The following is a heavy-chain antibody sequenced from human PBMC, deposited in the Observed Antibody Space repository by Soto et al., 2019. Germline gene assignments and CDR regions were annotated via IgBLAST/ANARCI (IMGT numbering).Heavy chain of an antibody. D-gene: IGHD3-22*01. CDR2: SKKKADGYST. V-gene: IGHV3-72*01. Sequence: EVQLVESGGGLVQPGGSLRLSCAASGFTFSDHDMDWVRQAPGMGLEWIGRSKKKADGYSTEYAASVKGRFTISRDDSKDSLYLLMDSLRTEDTASYYCTKASFHGGNNYVGHLWGEGTLVVGSS. J-gene: IGHJ4*02. CDR3: TKASFHGGNNYVGHL. CDR1: GFTFSDHD.